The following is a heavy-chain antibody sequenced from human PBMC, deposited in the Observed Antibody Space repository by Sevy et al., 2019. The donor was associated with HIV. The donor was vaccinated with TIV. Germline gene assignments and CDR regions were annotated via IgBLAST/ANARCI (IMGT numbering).Heavy chain of an antibody. CDR3: AREGCTKPHDY. D-gene: IGHD2-8*01. CDR2: LSFGCGEI. Sequence: GGSLRLSCAASGFTFSKYSMSWVRQPPGKGLEWVSTLSFGCGEIKYEDPVKGRFTISRDNSKSSVYLQMNNRRPEDTAVYYCAREGCTKPHDYWGQGTLVTVSS. CDR1: GFTFSKYS. V-gene: IGHV3-23*01. J-gene: IGHJ4*02.